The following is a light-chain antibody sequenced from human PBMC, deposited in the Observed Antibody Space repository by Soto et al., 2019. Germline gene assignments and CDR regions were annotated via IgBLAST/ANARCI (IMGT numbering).Light chain of an antibody. Sequence: DIQMTQSPSSLSASVGDIVTISCRASQTISTFLNWYQQKPGTAPRLLIYRASSVNSGVPPRFSGSGSGRDFTLTISSLQPEDFATYYCQQTSSTPTFGQGTKVDIK. J-gene: IGKJ1*01. CDR3: QQTSSTPT. CDR2: RAS. CDR1: QTISTF. V-gene: IGKV1-39*01.